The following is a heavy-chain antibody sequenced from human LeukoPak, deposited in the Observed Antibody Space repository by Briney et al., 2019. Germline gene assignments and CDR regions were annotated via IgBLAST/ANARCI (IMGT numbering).Heavy chain of an antibody. CDR1: GFTFSSYW. Sequence: PGGSLRLSCAASGFTFSSYWMSWVRQAPGKGLEWVANIKQDGSEKYYVDSVKGRFTTSRDTATNSLYLQKNSPRAEDTAVYYCARDRGGYYFDYWGQGTLVTVSS. CDR2: IKQDGSEK. CDR3: ARDRGGYYFDY. J-gene: IGHJ4*02. V-gene: IGHV3-7*01.